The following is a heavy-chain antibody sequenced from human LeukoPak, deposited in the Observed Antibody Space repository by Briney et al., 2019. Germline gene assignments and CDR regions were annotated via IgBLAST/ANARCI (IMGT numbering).Heavy chain of an antibody. D-gene: IGHD4-17*01. CDR2: IYSGGST. J-gene: IGHJ4*02. V-gene: IGHV3-53*01. CDR1: GFTVSSNY. CDR3: ARVSGYGDYDY. Sequence: GGSLRLSCAASGFTVSSNYMSWVRQAPGKGLEWVSVIYSGGSTYYADPVKGRFTISRDNSKNTLYLQMNSLRAEDTAVYYCARVSGYGDYDYWGQGTLVTVSS.